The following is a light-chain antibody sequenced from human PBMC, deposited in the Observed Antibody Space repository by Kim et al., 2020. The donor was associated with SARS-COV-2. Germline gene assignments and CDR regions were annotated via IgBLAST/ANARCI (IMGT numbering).Light chain of an antibody. CDR2: HAS. Sequence: EIVLTQSPATLSLSPGERATLSCRASQGVGSYLAWYQQKPGQAPRLLIYHASNRATGIPARFSCSGSGTGFTLTISSLEPEDFAVYHCQQRANWPRLTFGGGTKVDIK. V-gene: IGKV3-11*01. J-gene: IGKJ4*01. CDR3: QQRANWPRLT. CDR1: QGVGSY.